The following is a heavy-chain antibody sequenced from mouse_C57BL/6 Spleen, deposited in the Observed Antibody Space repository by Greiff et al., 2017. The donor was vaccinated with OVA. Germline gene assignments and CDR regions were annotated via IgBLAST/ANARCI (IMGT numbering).Heavy chain of an antibody. J-gene: IGHJ3*01. Sequence: VHVKQSGAELVRPGASVKLSCTASGFNIKDDYMHWVKQRPEQGLAWIGWIDPENGDTEYASKFQGKATITADTSSNTAYLQLSSLTSEDTAVYYCTTPLGNYVAWFAYWGQGTLVTVSA. CDR3: TTPLGNYVAWFAY. CDR2: IDPENGDT. D-gene: IGHD2-1*01. CDR1: GFNIKDDY. V-gene: IGHV14-4*01.